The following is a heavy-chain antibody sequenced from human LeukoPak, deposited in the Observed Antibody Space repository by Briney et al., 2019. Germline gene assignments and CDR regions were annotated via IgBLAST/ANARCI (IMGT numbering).Heavy chain of an antibody. D-gene: IGHD5-18*01. CDR3: AKVDVDTGTLDY. V-gene: IGHV3-33*06. CDR1: GFTSSSYG. Sequence: PGGSLRLSCAASGFTSSSYGMHWVRQAPGKGLEWVAVIWYDGSNKYYADSVKGRFTISRDNSKNTLYLQMNSLRAEDTAVYYCAKVDVDTGTLDYWGQGTLVTVSS. J-gene: IGHJ4*02. CDR2: IWYDGSNK.